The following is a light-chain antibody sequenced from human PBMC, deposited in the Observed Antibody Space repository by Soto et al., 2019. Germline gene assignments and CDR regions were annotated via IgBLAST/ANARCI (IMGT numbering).Light chain of an antibody. CDR2: EAT. V-gene: IGLV2-23*01. Sequence: QSALTQPASVSGSPGQSVTISCTGTSSDVGSYNLVSWYQKYPDKAPKLMIYEATKRPSGVSNRFSGSKSGNTASLTISGLQAEDEADYYCCSYAGSRTFVFGGGTKVTVL. CDR3: CSYAGSRTFV. J-gene: IGLJ2*01. CDR1: SSDVGSYNL.